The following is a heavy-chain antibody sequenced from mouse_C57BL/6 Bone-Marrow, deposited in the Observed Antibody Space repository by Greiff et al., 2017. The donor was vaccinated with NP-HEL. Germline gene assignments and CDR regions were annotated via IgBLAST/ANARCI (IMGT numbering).Heavy chain of an antibody. J-gene: IGHJ3*01. CDR3: ARGRDGPWFAY. V-gene: IGHV5-17*01. CDR2: ISSGSSTI. Sequence: EVQRVESGGGLVKPGGSLKLSCAASGFTFSDYGMHWVRQAPEKGLEWVAYISSGSSTIYYADTVKGRFTISRDNAKNTLFLQMTSLRSEDTAMYYCARGRDGPWFAYWGQGTLVTVSA. D-gene: IGHD2-3*01. CDR1: GFTFSDYG.